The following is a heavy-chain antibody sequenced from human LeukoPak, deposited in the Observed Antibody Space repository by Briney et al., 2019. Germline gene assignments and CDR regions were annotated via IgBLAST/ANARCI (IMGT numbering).Heavy chain of an antibody. Sequence: GGSLRLSCAASGFTFSSYWMYWVRHAPGKGLVWVSRINKDGSSTSYADSVKGRFTISRDNAKNTLYLQMNSLRAEDTAVYYCARGGVAGTVDYWGQGTLVTVSS. V-gene: IGHV3-74*01. D-gene: IGHD6-19*01. CDR1: GFTFSSYW. CDR3: ARGGVAGTVDY. CDR2: INKDGSST. J-gene: IGHJ4*02.